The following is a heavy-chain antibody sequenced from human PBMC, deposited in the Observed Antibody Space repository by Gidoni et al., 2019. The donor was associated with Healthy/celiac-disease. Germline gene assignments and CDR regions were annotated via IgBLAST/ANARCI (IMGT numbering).Heavy chain of an antibody. CDR2: ISAYNGNT. Sequence: QVQLVQSGAEVKKPGASVKVPGKASGYTFPSYGLSWVRQSPGQGLEGMGWISAYNGNTAYAQKRQGGVPMTTDTSTSADFMELRSLRSDGTAVYYCARLSRPDSFDVWGQGTMVTVSS. CDR3: ARLSRPDSFDV. D-gene: IGHD3-16*02. V-gene: IGHV1-18*04. J-gene: IGHJ3*01. CDR1: GYTFPSYG.